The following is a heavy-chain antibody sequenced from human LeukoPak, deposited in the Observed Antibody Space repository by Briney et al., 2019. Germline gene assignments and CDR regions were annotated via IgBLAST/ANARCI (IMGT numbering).Heavy chain of an antibody. V-gene: IGHV4-4*07. J-gene: IGHJ5*02. CDR2: IYTSGST. CDR1: GGSISSYY. Sequence: SETLSLTCTVSGGSISSYYWSWIRQPAGKGLEWIGRIYTSGSTNYNPSLKSRVTTSVDTSKNQFSLKLSSVTAADTAVYYCARDSSFSRVDYNWFDPWGQGTLVTVSS. CDR3: ARDSSFSRVDYNWFDP. D-gene: IGHD4-23*01.